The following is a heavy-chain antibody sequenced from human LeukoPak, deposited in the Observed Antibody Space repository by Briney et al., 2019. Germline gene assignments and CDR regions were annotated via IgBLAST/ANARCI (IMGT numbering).Heavy chain of an antibody. Sequence: GESLRLSCAASGFTFSSYSMNWVRQAPGKGLEWVSYISDSTGSSYTIYYADSVKGRFTISRDNAENSLYLQMNSLRAEDTAIYYCARGRGGKFGEYIQHWGQGTLVTVSS. V-gene: IGHV3-48*01. J-gene: IGHJ1*01. CDR2: ISDSTGSSYTI. CDR1: GFTFSSYS. CDR3: ARGRGGKFGEYIQH. D-gene: IGHD4-23*01.